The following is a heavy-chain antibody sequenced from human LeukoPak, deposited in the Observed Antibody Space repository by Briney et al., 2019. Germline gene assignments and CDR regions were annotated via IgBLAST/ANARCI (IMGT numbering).Heavy chain of an antibody. V-gene: IGHV3-66*02. CDR2: IYSGGST. Sequence: GGSLRLSXAASGFTVSSNYMSWVRQAPGKGLEWVSVIYSGGSTHYTDSVRGRFTISRDNSKNTLYLQMNSLRVDDTAMYYCAREITMVRGVLMYYFDYWGQGTLVTVSS. D-gene: IGHD3-10*01. J-gene: IGHJ4*02. CDR1: GFTVSSNY. CDR3: AREITMVRGVLMYYFDY.